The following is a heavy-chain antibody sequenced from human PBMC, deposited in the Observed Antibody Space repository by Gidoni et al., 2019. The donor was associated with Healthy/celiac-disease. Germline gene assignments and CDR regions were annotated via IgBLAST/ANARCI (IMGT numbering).Heavy chain of an antibody. CDR3: ARGEYQLLVLSYYGMDV. CDR2: IIPIFGTA. CDR1: GGTFSSYA. V-gene: IGHV1-69*01. D-gene: IGHD2-2*01. Sequence: QVQLVQSGAEVKKPGSSVKVSCKASGGTFSSYAISWVRQAPGQGLEWMGGIIPIFGTANYAQKFQGRVTITADESTSTAYMELSSLRSEDTAVYYCARGEYQLLVLSYYGMDVWGQGTTVTVSS. J-gene: IGHJ6*02.